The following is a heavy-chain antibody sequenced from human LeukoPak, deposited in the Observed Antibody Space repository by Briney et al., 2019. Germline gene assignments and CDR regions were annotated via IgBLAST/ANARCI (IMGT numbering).Heavy chain of an antibody. CDR1: GGSISSYY. CDR3: ARGVVERSPGYYYYYGMDV. Sequence: PSETLSLTCTVSGGSISSYYWSWIRQPPGEGLEWIGYIYYSGSTNYNPSLKSRVTISVDTSKNQFSLKLSSVTAADPAVYYCARGVVERSPGYYYYYGMDVWGKGTTVTVSS. J-gene: IGHJ6*04. V-gene: IGHV4-59*01. D-gene: IGHD1-1*01. CDR2: IYYSGST.